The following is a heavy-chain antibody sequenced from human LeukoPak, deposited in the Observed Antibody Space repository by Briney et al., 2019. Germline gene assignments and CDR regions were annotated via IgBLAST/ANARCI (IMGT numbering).Heavy chain of an antibody. CDR1: GFSVSSLY. D-gene: IGHD5-24*01. CDR2: IYHDERT. V-gene: IGHV3-53*01. J-gene: IGHJ4*02. CDR3: AKLRVRWVRNVIDY. Sequence: PGGSLRLSCAASGFSVSSLYMGWVRQAPGKGLEWVSVIYHDERTDYADSVRGRFTISRDNSKNTLYLQMNSLRVDDTAVYYCAKLRVRWVRNVIDYWGQGTLVTVSS.